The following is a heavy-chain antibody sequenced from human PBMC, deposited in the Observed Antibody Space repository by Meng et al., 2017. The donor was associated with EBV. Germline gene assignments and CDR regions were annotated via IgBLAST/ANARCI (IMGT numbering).Heavy chain of an antibody. CDR2: IYYTGST. J-gene: IGHJ5*02. Sequence: QVQLQESGPGLVKPSETLSLTGTVSGGPVNNESYYWGWIRQPPGKGLEYIGYIYYTGSTNYNSSLKSRVTISLDKSKNQFSLKLTSLTAADTAIYYCARGDYTNYPRWFDPWGQGPRVTVAS. V-gene: IGHV4-61*01. D-gene: IGHD4-11*01. CDR3: ARGDYTNYPRWFDP. CDR1: GGPVNNESYY.